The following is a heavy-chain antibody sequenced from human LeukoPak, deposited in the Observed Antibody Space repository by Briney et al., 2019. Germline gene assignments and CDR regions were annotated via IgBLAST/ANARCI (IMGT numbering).Heavy chain of an antibody. CDR1: GFTFSSYW. CDR2: IKQDGSEK. D-gene: IGHD2-2*02. J-gene: IGHJ6*03. CDR3: ARVGDIVVVPAAIGYMDV. V-gene: IGHV3-7*01. Sequence: GGSLSLSCAASGFTFSSYWMSWVRQAPGKGLEWVANIKQDGSEKYYVDSVKGRFTISRDNAKNSLYLQMNSLRAEDTAVYYCARVGDIVVVPAAIGYMDVWGKGTTVTVSS.